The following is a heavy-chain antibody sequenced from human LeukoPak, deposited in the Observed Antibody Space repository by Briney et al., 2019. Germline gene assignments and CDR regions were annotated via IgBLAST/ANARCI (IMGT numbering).Heavy chain of an antibody. D-gene: IGHD1-26*01. Sequence: PGGSLKLSCVASGFTFSDFTMHWVRQASGKGLEWVGRIKSKTDGGTADYAAPVKGRFTISRDDSKNTLYLQMNSLKTEDTAVYYCTTDQGGGATDDAFDIWGQGTMVTVSS. CDR1: GFTFSDFT. CDR2: IKSKTDGGTA. V-gene: IGHV3-15*01. J-gene: IGHJ3*02. CDR3: TTDQGGGATDDAFDI.